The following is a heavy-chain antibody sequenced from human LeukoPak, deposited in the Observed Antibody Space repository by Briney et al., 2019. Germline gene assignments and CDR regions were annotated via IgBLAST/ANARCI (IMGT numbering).Heavy chain of an antibody. CDR1: GGSISSYY. D-gene: IGHD6-13*01. V-gene: IGHV4-59*08. J-gene: IGHJ4*02. CDR2: IYYSGST. CDR3: ARHSNGYYYFDY. Sequence: PSETLSLTCTVSGGSISSYYWSWIRQPPGKGLEWIGYIYYSGSTNYNPSLKSRVTMSVDTSKNQFSLKLSSVTAADTAVYYCARHSNGYYYFDYWGQGTLVTVSS.